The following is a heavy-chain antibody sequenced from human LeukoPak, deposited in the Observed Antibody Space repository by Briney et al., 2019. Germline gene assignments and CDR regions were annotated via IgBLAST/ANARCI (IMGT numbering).Heavy chain of an antibody. CDR1: GFTFSSYA. Sequence: PGGSLRLSCAASGFTFSSYAMSWVRQAPGKGLEWVSTISGSGGSTYYADSVKGRFTISRDNSKNTLYLQMDSLRGEDTAVYYCVKGQTTVTAPSWGQGSLVTVSS. CDR2: ISGSGGST. D-gene: IGHD4-17*01. V-gene: IGHV3-23*01. CDR3: VKGQTTVTAPS. J-gene: IGHJ5*02.